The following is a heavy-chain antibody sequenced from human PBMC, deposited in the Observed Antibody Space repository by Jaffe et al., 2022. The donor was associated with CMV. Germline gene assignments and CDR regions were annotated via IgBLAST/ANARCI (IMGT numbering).Heavy chain of an antibody. CDR2: IYYSGST. V-gene: IGHV4-31*03. CDR3: AREPVVVHYYDSSGYYGAIDY. D-gene: IGHD3-22*01. Sequence: QVQLQESGPGLVKPSQTLSLTCTVSGGSISSGGYYWSWIRQHPGKGLEWIGYIYYSGSTYYNPSLKSRVTISVDTSKNQFSLKLSSVTAADTAVYYCAREPVVVHYYDSSGYYGAIDYWGQGTLVTVSS. CDR1: GGSISSGGYY. J-gene: IGHJ4*02.